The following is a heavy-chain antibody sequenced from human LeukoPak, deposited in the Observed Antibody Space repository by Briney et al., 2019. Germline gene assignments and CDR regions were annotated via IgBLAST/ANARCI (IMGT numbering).Heavy chain of an antibody. Sequence: ASVKVSCKASGYTFTSYYMHWVRQAPGQGLEWMGMINPTGGYASYAQKFLGRLTMTRDTSTSTVYMELSSLRSEDTAVYYCARVGESSGFYGMDVWGQGTTVTVSS. CDR2: INPTGGYA. CDR1: GYTFTSYY. V-gene: IGHV1-46*01. CDR3: ARVGESSGFYGMDV. D-gene: IGHD3-22*01. J-gene: IGHJ6*02.